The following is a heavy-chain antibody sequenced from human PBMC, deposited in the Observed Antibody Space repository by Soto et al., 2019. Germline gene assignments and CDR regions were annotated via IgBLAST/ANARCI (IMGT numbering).Heavy chain of an antibody. V-gene: IGHV2-5*01. CDR2: IYWHDDK. Sequence: SGPTLVNPTQTLTLTCTFSGFPLSTSGVGVGGIRQPPGKALEWLALIYWHDDKRYSPSLKRRLTLTQDPSNTQVVLTITNMDPVDTATYYCAHTKAAPHWLHPWGQGTLVTVSS. J-gene: IGHJ5*02. CDR3: AHTKAAPHWLHP. CDR1: GFPLSTSGVG.